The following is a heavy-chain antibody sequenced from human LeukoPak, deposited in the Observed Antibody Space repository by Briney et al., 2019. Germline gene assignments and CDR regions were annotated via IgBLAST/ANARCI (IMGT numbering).Heavy chain of an antibody. J-gene: IGHJ1*01. CDR2: IVPILGTA. Sequence: SVKVSCKASGGTFSTYAISWVRQAPGQGLEWVGRIVPILGTANYAQNFQGRVTITADRSTTTAYMELSSLRSEDTAVYYCARGLRDSSGREYFQDWGQGTLVTVSS. CDR3: ARGLRDSSGREYFQD. V-gene: IGHV1-69*04. CDR1: GGTFSTYA. D-gene: IGHD3-22*01.